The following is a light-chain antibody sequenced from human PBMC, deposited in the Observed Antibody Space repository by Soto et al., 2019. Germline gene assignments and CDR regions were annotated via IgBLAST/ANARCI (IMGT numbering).Light chain of an antibody. V-gene: IGKV3-15*01. Sequence: IGITQSPPTLSVSPGERATLSCRASQSVSSNLAWYQQKPGQAPRLLIYGASTRATGIPARFSGSGSGTEFTLTISSLQSEDFALYYCQQYDNWPLTFGGGTKVDI. J-gene: IGKJ4*01. CDR2: GAS. CDR1: QSVSSN. CDR3: QQYDNWPLT.